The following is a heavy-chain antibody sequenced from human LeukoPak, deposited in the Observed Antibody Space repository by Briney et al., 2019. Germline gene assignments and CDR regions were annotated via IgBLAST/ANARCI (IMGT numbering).Heavy chain of an antibody. CDR1: GFTFGDYA. J-gene: IGHJ6*03. V-gene: IGHV3-49*03. CDR3: TRVLGNYASPYYYYMDV. Sequence: GGSLRLSCTASGFTFGDYAMSWFRQAPGKGLEWVGFIRSKAYGGTTEYAASVKGRFTISRDDSKSIAYLQMNSLKTEDTAVYYCTRVLGNYASPYYYYMDVWGKGTTVTVSS. D-gene: IGHD4-11*01. CDR2: IRSKAYGGTT.